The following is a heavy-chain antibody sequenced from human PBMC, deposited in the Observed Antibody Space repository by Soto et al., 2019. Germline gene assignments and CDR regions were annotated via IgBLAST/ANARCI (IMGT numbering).Heavy chain of an antibody. Sequence: QVQLQESGPGLVKPSETLSLTCTVSGGSISSYYWSWIRQPPGKGLEWIGHIHYSGSTNYNPPLERPVTKSVDTSTNQLSLNLRSVTAEDTAVYYWARMIRSYYYGVDVWGQGTTVTVSS. CDR1: GGSISSYY. CDR2: IHYSGST. D-gene: IGHD3-22*01. CDR3: ARMIRSYYYGVDV. V-gene: IGHV4-59*01. J-gene: IGHJ6*02.